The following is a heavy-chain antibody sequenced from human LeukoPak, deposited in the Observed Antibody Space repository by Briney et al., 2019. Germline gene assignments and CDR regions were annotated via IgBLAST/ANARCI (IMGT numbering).Heavy chain of an antibody. CDR2: IYSGGST. CDR3: ARESTNSRGNWFDP. V-gene: IGHV3-66*01. Sequence: PGGSLRLSCAASGFTVSRNYMSWVRQAPGKGLEWVSVIYSGGSTYYAGSVKGRFTISRDNSENTLYLQMNSLRAEDTAVYYCARESTNSRGNWFDPWGQGTLVTVSS. CDR1: GFTVSRNY. J-gene: IGHJ5*02. D-gene: IGHD2/OR15-2a*01.